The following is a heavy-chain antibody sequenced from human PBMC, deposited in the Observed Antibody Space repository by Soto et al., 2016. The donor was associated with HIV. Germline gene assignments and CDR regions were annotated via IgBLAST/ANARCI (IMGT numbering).Heavy chain of an antibody. J-gene: IGHJ4*02. CDR3: ARYYDYWSIFDS. D-gene: IGHD3-3*01. V-gene: IGHV3-11*04. CDR2: IGTSDTVV. Sequence: QVELVESGGGLVKPGGPLRLSCAASGFTFSDYYMSWVRQAPGKGLEWVSYIGTSDTVVYYAASVKGRFTISRDNAKNSLSLQMNSLRAEDTALYYCARYYDYWSIFDSWGQGTLVTVSS. CDR1: GFTFSDYY.